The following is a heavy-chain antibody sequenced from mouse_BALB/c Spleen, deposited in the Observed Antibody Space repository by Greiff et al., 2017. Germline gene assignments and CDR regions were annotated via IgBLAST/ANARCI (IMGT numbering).Heavy chain of an antibody. CDR2: ISSGGGST. CDR1: GFAFSSYD. CDR3: ARDYYGSSYYWYFDV. V-gene: IGHV5-12-1*01. Sequence: EVNLVESGGGLVKPGGSLKLSCAASGFAFSSYDMSWVRQTPEKRLEWVAYISSGGGSTYYPDTVKGRFTISRDNAKNNLYLQMSSLKSEDTAMYYCARDYYGSSYYWYFDVWGAGTTVTVSS. D-gene: IGHD1-1*01. J-gene: IGHJ1*01.